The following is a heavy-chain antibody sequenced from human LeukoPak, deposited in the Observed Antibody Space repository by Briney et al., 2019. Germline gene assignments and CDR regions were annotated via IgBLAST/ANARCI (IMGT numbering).Heavy chain of an antibody. D-gene: IGHD3-22*01. V-gene: IGHV3-11*06. J-gene: IGHJ4*02. CDR3: ARDHYDSPPDY. CDR2: ISSSSSYT. CDR1: GFTFSDYY. Sequence: GGTLRLSCAASGFTFSDYYMSWIRQAPGKGREWVSYISSSSSYTNYADSVKGRFTISRDNAKNSLYLQMNSLRAEDTAVYYCARDHYDSPPDYWGQGTLVTVSS.